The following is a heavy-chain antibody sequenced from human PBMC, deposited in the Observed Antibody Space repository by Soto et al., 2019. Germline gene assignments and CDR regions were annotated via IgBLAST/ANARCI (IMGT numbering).Heavy chain of an antibody. CDR1: GFSLSSSGVG. Sequence: QITLKESGPTLVKPTQTLTLTCTFSGFSLSSSGVGVAWIRQPPGKALEWLALIYWDADKRYSPSLKNRLTITKDTSKNQVVLTVTNMDPVDTATYFCAVHGTVAHSDYVDYWGQGTLVTVSS. V-gene: IGHV2-5*02. CDR3: AVHGTVAHSDYVDY. D-gene: IGHD1-26*01. CDR2: IYWDADK. J-gene: IGHJ4*02.